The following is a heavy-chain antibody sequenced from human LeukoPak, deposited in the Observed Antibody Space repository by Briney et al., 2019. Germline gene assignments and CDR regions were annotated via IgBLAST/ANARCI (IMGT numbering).Heavy chain of an antibody. V-gene: IGHV3-23*01. CDR1: GFTFSNSA. D-gene: IGHD6-19*01. Sequence: GGSLRLSCAASGFTFSNSAMSWVRQAPGKGLEWVSTLSGSGITTHYADSVKGRFTISRDNSKNTLYLQMNSLRAEDTAVYYCAKGIYSSGWSYFDYWGHGTLVSFSS. J-gene: IGHJ4*01. CDR3: AKGIYSSGWSYFDY. CDR2: LSGSGITT.